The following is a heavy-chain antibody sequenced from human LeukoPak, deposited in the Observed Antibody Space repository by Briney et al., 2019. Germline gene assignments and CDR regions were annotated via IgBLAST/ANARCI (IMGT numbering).Heavy chain of an antibody. J-gene: IGHJ4*02. V-gene: IGHV3-21*01. CDR1: GFTFSSYS. D-gene: IGHD4-23*01. CDR2: ISSSSSYI. CDR3: ARDPTVGGIYFDY. Sequence: GGSLRLSCAASGFTFSSYSMNWVRQAPGKGLEWASSISSSSSYIYYADSVKGRFTISRDNAKNSLYLQMNSLRAEDTAVYYCARDPTVGGIYFDYWGQGTLVTVSS.